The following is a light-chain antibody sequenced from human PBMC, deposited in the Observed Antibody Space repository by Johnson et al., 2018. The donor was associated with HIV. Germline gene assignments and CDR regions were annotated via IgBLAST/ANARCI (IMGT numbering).Light chain of an antibody. Sequence: QSVLTQPPSVSAAPGQKVTISCSGIGSNIGDNYVSWYQHLPRTAPKLLIYDNNKRPSGIPDRFSGSKSGTSATLGITGLQTGDEADYYCGTWDSSLSGVFGTGTKVTVL. V-gene: IGLV1-51*01. J-gene: IGLJ1*01. CDR3: GTWDSSLSGV. CDR1: GSNIGDNY. CDR2: DNN.